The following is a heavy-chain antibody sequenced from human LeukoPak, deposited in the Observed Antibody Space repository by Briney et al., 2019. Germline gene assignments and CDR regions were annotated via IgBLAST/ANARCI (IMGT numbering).Heavy chain of an antibody. CDR3: TRAGGSSGWSPDAFDI. CDR1: GFTFGDYA. Sequence: PGGSLRLSCTASGFTFGDYAMSWFRQAPGKGLEWVGFIRSKAYGGTTEYAASVKGRFTISRDDSKSIAYLQMNSLKTEDTAVYYCTRAGGSSGWSPDAFDIWGQGTMVTVSS. CDR2: IRSKAYGGTT. V-gene: IGHV3-49*03. D-gene: IGHD6-19*01. J-gene: IGHJ3*02.